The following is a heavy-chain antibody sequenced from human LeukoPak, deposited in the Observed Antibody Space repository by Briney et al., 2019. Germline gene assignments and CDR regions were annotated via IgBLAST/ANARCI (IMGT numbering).Heavy chain of an antibody. CDR2: IKQDGSEK. J-gene: IGHJ5*01. CDR3: AKEGAYPIITYDS. V-gene: IGHV3-7*01. Sequence: GGSLRLSCAASGFTFSNYWMNWLRQAPGKGLEWVANIKQDGSEKYYVDSEKGRFTISRDNAKNSLYLQMNSLRAEDAGVYYCAKEGAYPIITYDSWGQGTLVTVSS. D-gene: IGHD1-14*01. CDR1: GFTFSNYW.